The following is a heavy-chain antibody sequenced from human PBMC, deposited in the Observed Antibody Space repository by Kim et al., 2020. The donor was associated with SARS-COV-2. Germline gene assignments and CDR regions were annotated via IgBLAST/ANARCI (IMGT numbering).Heavy chain of an antibody. CDR3: AKGEGYCSGGSCFDY. V-gene: IGHV3-9*01. J-gene: IGHJ4*02. Sequence: DSVKGRFTISRDNAKNSLYLQMNSLRAEDTALYYCAKGEGYCSGGSCFDYWGQGTLVTVSS. D-gene: IGHD2-15*01.